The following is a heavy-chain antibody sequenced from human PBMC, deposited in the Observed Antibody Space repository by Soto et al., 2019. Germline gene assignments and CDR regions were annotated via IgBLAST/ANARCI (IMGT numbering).Heavy chain of an antibody. J-gene: IGHJ3*02. Sequence: SQTLSLTCAISGGSVSSNSAAWNWIRQSPSRGLEWLGRTYYRSKWYNDYAVSVKSRITINPDTSKNQFSLQLNSVTPEDTAVYYCVGITGYTSAFDIWGQGTMVTVSS. CDR2: TYYRSKWYN. D-gene: IGHD1-20*01. CDR1: GGSVSSNSAA. CDR3: VGITGYTSAFDI. V-gene: IGHV6-1*01.